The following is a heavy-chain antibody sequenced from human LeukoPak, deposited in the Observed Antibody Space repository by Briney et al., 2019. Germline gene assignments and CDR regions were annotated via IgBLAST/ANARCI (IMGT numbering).Heavy chain of an antibody. J-gene: IGHJ4*02. D-gene: IGHD3-22*01. CDR1: GFTFSSYG. Sequence: GGSLRLSCAASGFTFSSYGMSWVRQAPGKGLEWVSAISGSGGSTYYADSVKGRFTISRDSSKNTLYMQMNSLRAEDTAVYYCAKGRDSSGSFDYWGQGTLVTVSS. V-gene: IGHV3-23*01. CDR3: AKGRDSSGSFDY. CDR2: ISGSGGST.